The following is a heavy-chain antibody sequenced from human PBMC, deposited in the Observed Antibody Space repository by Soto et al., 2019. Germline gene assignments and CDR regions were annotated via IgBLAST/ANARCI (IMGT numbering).Heavy chain of an antibody. CDR3: ARESGSYPVYYYYGMDV. CDR1: GGTFSSYA. V-gene: IGHV1-69*13. D-gene: IGHD1-26*01. Sequence: ASVKVSCKASGGTFSSYAISWVRQAPGQGLEWMGGIIPIFGTANYAQKFQGRVTITADESTSTAYMELSSLRSEDTAVYYCARESGSYPVYYYYGMDVWGQGTTVTVSS. CDR2: IIPIFGTA. J-gene: IGHJ6*02.